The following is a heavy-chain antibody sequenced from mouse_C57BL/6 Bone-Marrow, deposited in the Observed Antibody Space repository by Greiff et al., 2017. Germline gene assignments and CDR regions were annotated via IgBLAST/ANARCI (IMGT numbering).Heavy chain of an antibody. CDR1: GFNIKDYY. V-gene: IGHV14-1*01. J-gene: IGHJ1*03. D-gene: IGHD1-1*01. CDR2: IDPEDGDT. CDR3: TSYYYGSSYSYWYFDV. Sequence: EVQLQQSGAELVRPGASVKLSCTASGFNIKDYYMHWVKQRPEQGLEWIGRIDPEDGDTEYAPKFPGKATMTADTSSNTAYLQLSSLTSEDTAVYYCTSYYYGSSYSYWYFDVSGTGTTVTVSS.